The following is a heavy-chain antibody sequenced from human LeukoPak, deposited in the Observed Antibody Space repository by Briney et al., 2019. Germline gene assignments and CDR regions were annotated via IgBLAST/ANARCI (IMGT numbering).Heavy chain of an antibody. D-gene: IGHD1-14*01. V-gene: IGHV4/OR15-8*01. CDR2: VYHSGGA. CDR1: GASIASHSW. J-gene: IGHJ4*01. CDR3: AYNRNFALDN. Sequence: SETLSLTCAVSGASIASHSWWSWVRQPPGKGLEWIGEVYHSGGANYKPSLKSRVTISVDTSRNHFSLKLTSVTAADTAVYFCAYNRNFALDNWGQGTLVTVSS.